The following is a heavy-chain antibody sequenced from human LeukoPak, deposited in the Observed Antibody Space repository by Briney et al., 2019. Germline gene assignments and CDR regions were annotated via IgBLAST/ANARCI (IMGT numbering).Heavy chain of an antibody. CDR1: GFTFSNAY. CDR3: TTDAGYSSRWYNY. J-gene: IGHJ4*02. D-gene: IGHD6-13*01. Sequence: GGSLRLSCAASGFTFSNAYMSWVRQAPGKGLEWVGRIKSKTDGGTTDYAAPVKGRFTISRDDSKNTLCLQMNSLKTEDTAVYYCTTDAGYSSRWYNYWGQGTLVTVSS. CDR2: IKSKTDGGTT. V-gene: IGHV3-15*01.